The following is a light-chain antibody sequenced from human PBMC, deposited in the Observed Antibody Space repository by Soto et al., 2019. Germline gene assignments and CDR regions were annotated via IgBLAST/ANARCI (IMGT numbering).Light chain of an antibody. CDR1: QTINNW. CDR2: KVS. V-gene: IGKV1-5*03. J-gene: IGKJ2*01. CDR3: QQSYITPRT. Sequence: DIQMTQSPSTLSASIGDTVTITCRASQTINNWLAWYQQKPGKAPKVLIHKVSTLESGVPPRFSGSGSGTDFTLTISSLQPDDFATYYCQQSYITPRTFGQGTKLEIK.